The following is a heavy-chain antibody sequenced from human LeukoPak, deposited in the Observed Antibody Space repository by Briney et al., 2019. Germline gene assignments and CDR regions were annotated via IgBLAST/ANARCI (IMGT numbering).Heavy chain of an antibody. V-gene: IGHV3-23*01. Sequence: PGGSLRLSCAASGFTFSSYAMSWVRQAPGKGLEWVSSASGSGGSTCYADSVKGRFTISRDNSKNTLYLQMNSLRAEDTAVYYCAKDLGSVVTPPSLDYWGQGTLVTVSS. CDR3: AKDLGSVVTPPSLDY. CDR1: GFTFSSYA. D-gene: IGHD4-23*01. J-gene: IGHJ4*02. CDR2: ASGSGGST.